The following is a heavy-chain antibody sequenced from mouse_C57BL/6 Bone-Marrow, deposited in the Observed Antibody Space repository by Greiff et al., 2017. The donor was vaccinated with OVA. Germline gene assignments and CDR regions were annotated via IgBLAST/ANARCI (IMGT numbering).Heavy chain of an antibody. Sequence: QVQLQQPGAELVKPGASVKLSCKASGYTFTSYWMHWVKQRPGQGLEWIGMIHPNSGSTNYNEKFKSKATLTVDKSSSTAYMQLSSLTSEDSAVYYCARSDGNYGWYFDVWGTGTTVTVSS. V-gene: IGHV1-64*01. D-gene: IGHD2-1*01. CDR2: IHPNSGST. CDR3: ARSDGNYGWYFDV. J-gene: IGHJ1*03. CDR1: GYTFTSYW.